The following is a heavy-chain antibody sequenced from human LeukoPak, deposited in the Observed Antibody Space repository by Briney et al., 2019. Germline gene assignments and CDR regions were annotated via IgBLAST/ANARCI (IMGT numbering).Heavy chain of an antibody. V-gene: IGHV3-30*02. CDR1: GFTFNTYP. CDR2: KQVDGAKT. CDR3: ATQTITLVVVISPFDY. D-gene: IGHD3-22*01. Sequence: PGGSLRLSCAASGFTFNTYPMHGVREAPGKGLEWGALKQVDGAKTNYADAVRGRFTISRDNSRSTVYLQMNSLKPDDTAVYYCATQTITLVVVISPFDYWGQGALVTVSS. J-gene: IGHJ4*02.